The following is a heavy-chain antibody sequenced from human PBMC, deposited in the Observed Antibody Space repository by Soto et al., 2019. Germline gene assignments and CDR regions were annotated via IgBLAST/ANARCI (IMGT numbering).Heavy chain of an antibody. D-gene: IGHD2-2*01. CDR1: GGSISSGGYS. J-gene: IGHJ4*02. CDR3: ARGTLV. Sequence: TCAVSGGSISSGGYSWSWIRQPPGKGLEWIAYIYHSGSTYYNPSLKSRVTISVDTSAKQFSLKLSSVTAADTAVYYCARGTLVWGQGTLVTVS. V-gene: IGHV4-30-2*01. CDR2: IYHSGST.